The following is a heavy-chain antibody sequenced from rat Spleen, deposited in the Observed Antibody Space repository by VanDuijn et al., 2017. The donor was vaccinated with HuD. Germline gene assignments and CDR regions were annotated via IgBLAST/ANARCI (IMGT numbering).Heavy chain of an antibody. CDR1: GFTFSNYG. Sequence: EVQLVESGGGLVQPGRSLKLSCAASGFTFSNYGMHWFRQAPTKGLEWVASISYDGYTTHYRDSVKGRFTISRDNAKNTQYLQMDSLRSEDTATYYCARHTGGGYSAVDYWGQGVMVTVSS. CDR2: ISYDGYTT. CDR3: ARHTGGGYSAVDY. V-gene: IGHV5S13*01. D-gene: IGHD1-11*01. J-gene: IGHJ2*01.